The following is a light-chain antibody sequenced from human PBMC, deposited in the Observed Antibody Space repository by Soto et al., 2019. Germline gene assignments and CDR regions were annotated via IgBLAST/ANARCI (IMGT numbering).Light chain of an antibody. J-gene: IGLJ3*02. CDR3: QSYDSSLSAR. Sequence: QSVLTQPPSVSGAPGQRVTISCTGSSSDIGAGYDVHWYQQLPGTAPKLLIYGNSNRPSGVPDRFSGSKSGNSASLAITGLQAEDEADYYCQSYDSSLSARFGGGTQLTVL. CDR1: SSDIGAGYD. V-gene: IGLV1-40*01. CDR2: GNS.